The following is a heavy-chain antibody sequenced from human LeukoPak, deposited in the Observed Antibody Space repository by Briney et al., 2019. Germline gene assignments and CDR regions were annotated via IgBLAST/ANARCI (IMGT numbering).Heavy chain of an antibody. Sequence: PGGSLRLSCAASGFTVSSNYMSWVRQAPGKGLEWVSVIYSGGSTYYADSVKGRFTISRDNSKNTLYLQMNSLRAEDTAVYYCARLQLYYYYGMDVWGKGTTVTVSS. CDR3: ARLQLYYYYGMDV. CDR2: IYSGGST. V-gene: IGHV3-53*01. J-gene: IGHJ6*04. D-gene: IGHD5-18*01. CDR1: GFTVSSNY.